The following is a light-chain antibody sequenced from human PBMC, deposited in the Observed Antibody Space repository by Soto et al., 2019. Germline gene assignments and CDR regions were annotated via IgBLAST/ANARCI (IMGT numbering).Light chain of an antibody. CDR1: QSISSY. V-gene: IGKV1-39*01. Sequence: DIQMTQSPSSLSASVGDRVTITCRASQSISSYLNWYQQKPGKAPNLLIYAASSLQSGVPSRFRGIGSGTDSTLTIRSLQPEDFATYYCQQSYSIPTFGQGTKVDIK. CDR3: QQSYSIPT. CDR2: AAS. J-gene: IGKJ1*01.